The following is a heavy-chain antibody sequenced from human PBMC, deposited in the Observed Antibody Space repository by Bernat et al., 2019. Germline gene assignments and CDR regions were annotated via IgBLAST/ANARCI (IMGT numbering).Heavy chain of an antibody. CDR3: VKGRGPANYNGFDP. CDR2: ISGSGGNT. J-gene: IGHJ5*02. Sequence: EVQLVESGGGLVQPGGSLRLSCAASGFTFSSYAMSWVRQAPGKGLEWVSAISGSGGNTYYADSVKGGFTSSRDNSKSTLYLQMNSLRAEDTAVYFCVKGRGPANYNGFDPWGQGTLVTVSS. D-gene: IGHD4/OR15-4a*01. V-gene: IGHV3-23*04. CDR1: GFTFSSYA.